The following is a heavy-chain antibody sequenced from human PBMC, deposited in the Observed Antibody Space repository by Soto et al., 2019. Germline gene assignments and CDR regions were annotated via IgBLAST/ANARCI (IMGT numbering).Heavy chain of an antibody. CDR3: ARATNRFGELFNYYYMDV. CDR2: IYYSGST. J-gene: IGHJ6*03. CDR1: GGSISSSSYY. V-gene: IGHV4-39*01. Sequence: SETLSLTCTFSGGSISSSSYYLGWIRQPPGKGLEWIGSIYYSGSTYYNPSLKSRVTISVDTSKNQFSLKLSSVTAADTAVYYCARATNRFGELFNYYYMDVWGKGTTVTASS. D-gene: IGHD3-10*01.